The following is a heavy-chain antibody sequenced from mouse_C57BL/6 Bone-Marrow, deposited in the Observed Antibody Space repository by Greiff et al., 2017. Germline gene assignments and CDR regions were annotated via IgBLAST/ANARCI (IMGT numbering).Heavy chain of an antibody. CDR1: GYTFTGYW. CDR3: AICYCNYWFAY. V-gene: IGHV1-9*01. Sequence: VQLQQSGAELMKPGASVKLSCKASGYTFTGYWIEWVKQRPGQGLEWIGEILPGSGSTNYNAKFKGKATFTADTSSNTAYMQLSSLTTEDSSIYYCAICYCNYWFAYWGQGTLVTVSA. J-gene: IGHJ3*01. CDR2: ILPGSGST. D-gene: IGHD2-1*01.